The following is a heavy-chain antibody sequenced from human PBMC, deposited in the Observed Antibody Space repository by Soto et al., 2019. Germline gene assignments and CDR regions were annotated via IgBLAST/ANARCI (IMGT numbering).Heavy chain of an antibody. Sequence: GGSLRLSSAAPGFNFGSAGMHRVRQASGKGLEWVADIWYDGSKTYYTDSVKGRITISRDNSENTLFLHMNRLRAEDTAVYYCAREPVGDDDLVRNYYNYGMYVWGQVATVTVSS. V-gene: IGHV3-33*01. D-gene: IGHD2-21*02. CDR2: IWYDGSKT. J-gene: IGHJ6*02. CDR3: AREPVGDDDLVRNYYNYGMYV. CDR1: GFNFGSAG.